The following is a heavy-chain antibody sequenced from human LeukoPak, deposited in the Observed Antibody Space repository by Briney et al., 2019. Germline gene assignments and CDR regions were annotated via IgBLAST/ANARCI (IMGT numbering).Heavy chain of an antibody. CDR1: GFTFSSYA. CDR3: AKSYYDSSGYSPLTDY. D-gene: IGHD3-22*01. J-gene: IGHJ4*02. V-gene: IGHV3-23*01. Sequence: GGSLRLSCAASGFTFSSYAMGWVRQAPGKGLEWVSAISGSGGSTYYADSVKGRFTISRDNSKNTLYLQMNSLRAEDTAVYYCAKSYYDSSGYSPLTDYWGQGTLVTVSS. CDR2: ISGSGGST.